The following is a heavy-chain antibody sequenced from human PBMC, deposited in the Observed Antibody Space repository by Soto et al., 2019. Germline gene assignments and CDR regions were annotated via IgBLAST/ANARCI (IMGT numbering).Heavy chain of an antibody. CDR1: GFSFSSYA. V-gene: IGHV3-23*01. J-gene: IGHJ4*02. CDR3: AKGSIEYSASVDN. CDR2: ISARGGRS. Sequence: DVQLLESGGGLVQPGGSLRLSCAASGFSFSSYAMVWVRQAPGKGLEWVSVISARGGRSYFADSVKGRFTISRDNSKNVLHLQMNSLRAEDTAIYFCAKGSIEYSASVDNWGQGTLVLVSS. D-gene: IGHD4-4*01.